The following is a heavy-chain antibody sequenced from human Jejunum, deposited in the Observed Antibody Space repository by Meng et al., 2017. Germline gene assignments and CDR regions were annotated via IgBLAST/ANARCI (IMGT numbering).Heavy chain of an antibody. CDR1: GGSISSSSYY. J-gene: IGHJ4*02. D-gene: IGHD4-23*01. CDR2: INYSGTT. V-gene: IGHV4-39*07. CDR3: ARDPLIGVVTQGVDY. Sequence: SETLSLTCTVSGGSISSSSYYWGWIRQPPGGRLEWIGTINYSGTTFYNPSLKSRVTISIDTSKNQFSLKLSSVTAADTAAYYCARDPLIGVVTQGVDYWGQGTLVTVSS.